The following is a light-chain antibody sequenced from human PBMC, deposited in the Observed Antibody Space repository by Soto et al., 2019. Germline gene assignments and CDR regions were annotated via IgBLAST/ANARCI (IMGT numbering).Light chain of an antibody. V-gene: IGLV3-21*02. CDR2: DDK. J-gene: IGLJ2*01. CDR1: NIASKS. CDR3: QVWDGSGDQVV. Sequence: SSELTQPPSVSGAPGQTARLSCGGINIASKSVHWYQQKPGQAPVLVVYDDKFRPSGIPERFSGSKSANMATLIIRRVEAGDEADYYCQVWDGSGDQVVFGGGTKLAVL.